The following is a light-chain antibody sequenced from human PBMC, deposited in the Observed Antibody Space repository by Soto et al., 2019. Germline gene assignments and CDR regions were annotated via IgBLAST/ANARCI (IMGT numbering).Light chain of an antibody. V-gene: IGKV3-11*01. J-gene: IGKJ1*01. CDR1: QSVSSY. Sequence: IVLTQPPGTLSLSPVERATLSCSASQSVSSYLAWYQQKPGQAPRLLIYDASNRATGIPARFSGSGSGTDFTLTISSLEPEDFAVYYCQQRSNWPRRAFGQGTKVDIK. CDR2: DAS. CDR3: QQRSNWPRRA.